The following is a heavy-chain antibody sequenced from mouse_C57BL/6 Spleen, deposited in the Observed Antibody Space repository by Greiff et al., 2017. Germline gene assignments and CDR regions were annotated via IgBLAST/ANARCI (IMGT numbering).Heavy chain of an antibody. J-gene: IGHJ2*01. CDR1: GYAFSSYW. D-gene: IGHD1-1*01. CDR3: ARYYYGSSYFDY. V-gene: IGHV1-80*01. Sequence: VQLQESGAELVKPGASVKISCKASGYAFSSYWMNWVKQRPGKGLEWIGQIYPGDGDTNYNGKFKGKATLTADKSSNTAYMQLSSLTSEDSAVYFCARYYYGSSYFDYWGQGTTLTVSS. CDR2: IYPGDGDT.